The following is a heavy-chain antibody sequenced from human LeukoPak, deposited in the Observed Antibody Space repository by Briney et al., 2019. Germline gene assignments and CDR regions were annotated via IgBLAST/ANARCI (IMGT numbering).Heavy chain of an antibody. D-gene: IGHD3-3*01. CDR3: ALNDFSLVEASRTDY. CDR2: IIPIFGTA. V-gene: IGHV1-69*05. CDR1: GGTFSSYP. Sequence: SVKVSCKASGGTFSSYPINWVRQAPGQGLEWMGGIIPIFGTANYAQKFQGRVTITTDESTSTAYMELSSLRSEDTAVYYCALNDFSLVEASRTDYWGQGTLVTVSS. J-gene: IGHJ4*02.